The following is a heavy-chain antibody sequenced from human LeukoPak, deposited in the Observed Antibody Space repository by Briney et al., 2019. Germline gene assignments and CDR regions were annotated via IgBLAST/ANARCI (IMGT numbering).Heavy chain of an antibody. CDR2: IYYSKNT. CDR1: GDSISSRNYY. J-gene: IGHJ4*02. D-gene: IGHD5-18*01. CDR3: VSPRGFSYGYFDY. Sequence: SETLSLTCTVSGDSISSRNYYWGWIRQPPGKGLEWIGSIYYSKNTYYNPSLKSRVTISADTSKNQFSLTLGSVSATDTAVYYCVSPRGFSYGYFDYWGQGTLVTVSS. V-gene: IGHV4-39*01.